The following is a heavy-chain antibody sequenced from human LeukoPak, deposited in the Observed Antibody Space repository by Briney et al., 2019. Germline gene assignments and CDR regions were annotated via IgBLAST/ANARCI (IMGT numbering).Heavy chain of an antibody. CDR1: GFTFNNYW. D-gene: IGHD1-26*01. CDR3: ARDRSGSYPETYGMDV. J-gene: IGHJ6*02. Sequence: GGSLRLSCAASGFTFNNYWMSWVRQAPGRGLEWVAGIKQDGSDKFSVDSVKGRFTISRDNAENSLYLQMNSLRAEDTAVYYCARDRSGSYPETYGMDVWGQGTTVTVSS. V-gene: IGHV3-7*01. CDR2: IKQDGSDK.